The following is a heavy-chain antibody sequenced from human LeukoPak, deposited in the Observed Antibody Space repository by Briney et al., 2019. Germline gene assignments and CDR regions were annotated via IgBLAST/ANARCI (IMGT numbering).Heavy chain of an antibody. J-gene: IGHJ4*02. CDR1: GFTFNSYP. CDR2: LSSDGVNK. CDR3: ARDRGTIFDVLNYQFDS. V-gene: IGHV3-30-3*01. Sequence: PGGSLTLSCAASGFTFNSYPIHWVRHTPAKGLEWVAILSSDGVNKRYTDSVRGRFTISRDNFKNTLYLQMSSMTAEDTAIYCCARDRGTIFDVLNYQFDSWGQGTLVTVSS. D-gene: IGHD3-3*01.